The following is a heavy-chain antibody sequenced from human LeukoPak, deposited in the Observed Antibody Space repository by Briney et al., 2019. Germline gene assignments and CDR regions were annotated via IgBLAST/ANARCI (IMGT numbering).Heavy chain of an antibody. CDR3: ARDRGDYDSSGYYGYFDY. V-gene: IGHV4-59*11. CDR1: GGSIRSHY. Sequence: SETLSLTCTVSGGSIRSHYWSWIRQPPGKGLEWIGYIYYSGSTNYNPSLKSRVSISVDTSKNQFSLKLSSVTAADTAVYYCARDRGDYDSSGYYGYFDYWGQGALVTVSS. CDR2: IYYSGST. D-gene: IGHD3-22*01. J-gene: IGHJ4*02.